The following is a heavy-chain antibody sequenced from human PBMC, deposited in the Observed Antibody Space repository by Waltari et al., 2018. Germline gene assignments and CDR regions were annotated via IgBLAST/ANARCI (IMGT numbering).Heavy chain of an antibody. CDR2: ITHSGCT. CDR3: AGGVTMVRGVIGGY. Sequence: QVQLQESGPGLVKPSETLPLTCAVSGYSISSGYYWGWIGQPPGKGLEWIGSITHSGCTYYNPSLKSLVTISVDTSKNQFPLSLSSVTAADTALSYCAGGVTMVRGVIGGYWGQGTLVTVSS. CDR1: GYSISSGYY. J-gene: IGHJ4*02. V-gene: IGHV4-38-2*01. D-gene: IGHD3-10*01.